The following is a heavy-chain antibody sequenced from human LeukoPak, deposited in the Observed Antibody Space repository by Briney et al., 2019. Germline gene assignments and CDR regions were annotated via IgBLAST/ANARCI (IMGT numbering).Heavy chain of an antibody. V-gene: IGHV3-23*01. CDR1: GFTFTSYA. J-gene: IGHJ4*02. CDR3: AKDRWTSGGSGGGDY. Sequence: GGSLRLSCAASGFTFTSYATTWVRHAPGKGLEWVSTISNSVDSTYYADSARGRFTISRDNSKNTPYLQMNSLRAETSAVYTCAKDRWTSGGSGGGDYWGQGTLVTVSS. D-gene: IGHD2-15*01. CDR2: ISNSVDST.